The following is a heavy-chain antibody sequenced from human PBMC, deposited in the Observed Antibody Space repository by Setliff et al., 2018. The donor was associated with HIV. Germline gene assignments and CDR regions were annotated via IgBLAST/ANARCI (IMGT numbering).Heavy chain of an antibody. D-gene: IGHD3-22*01. V-gene: IGHV4-4*02. CDR2: IYHSGST. CDR1: GGSISSSNW. CDR3: ARDMMYHYDRSGSFGWFGP. J-gene: IGHJ5*02. Sequence: SETLSLTCAVSGGSISSSNWWSWVRQPPGKGLEWIGEIYHSGSTNYNPSLKSRVTISVDTSKNQISLKLSSVTAADTAVYYCARDMMYHYDRSGSFGWFGPWGQGTQVTVSS.